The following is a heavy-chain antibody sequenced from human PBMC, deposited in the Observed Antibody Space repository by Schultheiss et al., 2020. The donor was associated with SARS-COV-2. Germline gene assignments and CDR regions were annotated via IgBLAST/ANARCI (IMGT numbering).Heavy chain of an antibody. Sequence: SETLSLTCAVSGGSISSGGYSWSWIRQPPGKGLEWIGYIYHSGSTYYIPSLKSRVTISVDRSKNQFSLKLSSVTAADTAVYYCASIYYGSGSHNPDYWGQGTLVTVSS. V-gene: IGHV4-30-2*01. CDR2: IYHSGST. CDR3: ASIYYGSGSHNPDY. J-gene: IGHJ4*02. CDR1: GGSISSGGYS. D-gene: IGHD3-10*01.